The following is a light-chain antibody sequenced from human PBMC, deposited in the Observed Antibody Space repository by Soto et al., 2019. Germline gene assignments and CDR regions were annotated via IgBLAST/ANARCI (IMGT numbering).Light chain of an antibody. CDR3: AAWDDSLDVVA. CDR2: SSN. CDR1: TSNIGSNT. J-gene: IGLJ2*01. V-gene: IGLV1-44*01. Sequence: QSVLTQPPSASGTPGQRVTISCSGSTSNIGSNTVNWYQQLPGTAPKLLIYSSNQRPSGVPDRFSGSKSGTSASLAISGLQSEDEAEYYCAAWDDSLDVVAFGGGTQLTVL.